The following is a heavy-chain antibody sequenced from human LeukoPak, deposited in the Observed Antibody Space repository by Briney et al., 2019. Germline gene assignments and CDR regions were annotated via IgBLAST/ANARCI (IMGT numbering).Heavy chain of an antibody. CDR2: IWYDGSNK. CDR3: ARDTYSSSWYPDY. D-gene: IGHD6-13*01. CDR1: GFTFSSYG. J-gene: IGHJ4*02. V-gene: IGHV3-33*01. Sequence: GGSLRLSCAASGFTFSSYGMHWVRQAPRKGLEWVAVIWYDGSNKYYADSVKGRFTISRDNSKNTLYLQMNSLRAEDTAVYYCARDTYSSSWYPDYWGQGTLVTVSS.